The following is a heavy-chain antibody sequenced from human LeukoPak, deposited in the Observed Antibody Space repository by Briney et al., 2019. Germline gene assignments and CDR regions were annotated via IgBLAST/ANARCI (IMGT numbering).Heavy chain of an antibody. CDR3: ARGATIRGVINPLDY. V-gene: IGHV1-46*01. CDR1: GYTFTSYY. J-gene: IGHJ4*02. Sequence: ASVKVSCKASGYTFTSYYMHWVRQAPGRGLEWMGIINPSGGSTSYAQKFQGRVTMTRDTSTSTVYMELSSLRSEDTAVYYCARGATIRGVINPLDYWGQGTLVTASS. CDR2: INPSGGST. D-gene: IGHD3-10*01.